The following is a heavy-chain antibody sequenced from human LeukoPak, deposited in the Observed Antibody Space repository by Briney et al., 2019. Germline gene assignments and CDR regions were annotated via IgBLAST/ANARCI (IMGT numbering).Heavy chain of an antibody. V-gene: IGHV4-39*01. Sequence: PSETLSLTCTVSGGSISSSSYYWGWIRQPPGKGLEWIGSIYYSGSTYYNPSLKSRVTISVDTSKNQFSLKLSSVTAADTAVYYCASCSGSCNWFDPWGQGTRVTVSS. D-gene: IGHD2-15*01. CDR3: ASCSGSCNWFDP. J-gene: IGHJ5*02. CDR1: GGSISSSSYY. CDR2: IYYSGST.